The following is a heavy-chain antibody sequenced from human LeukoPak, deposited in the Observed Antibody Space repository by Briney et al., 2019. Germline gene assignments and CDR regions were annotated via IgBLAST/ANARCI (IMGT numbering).Heavy chain of an antibody. J-gene: IGHJ6*03. CDR3: ARGGGSAASGSQVRVDYMDV. CDR2: IHSDGSTI. D-gene: IGHD3-10*01. CDR1: GFTFSSYW. Sequence: GGSLRLSCAASGFTFSSYWMHSVRQVRGKGRVWVSLIHSDGSTIMYAASVKDRFTISRDNAKKTLYLQMDSLRVEDMAVYYCARGGGSAASGSQVRVDYMDVWGKGTTVTVSS. V-gene: IGHV3-74*03.